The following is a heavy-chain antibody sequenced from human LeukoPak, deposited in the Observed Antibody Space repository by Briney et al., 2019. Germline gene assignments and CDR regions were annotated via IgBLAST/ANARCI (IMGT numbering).Heavy chain of an antibody. J-gene: IGHJ4*02. Sequence: KPSETLSLTCAVSGASISSSGSFWGWFRQPPGKGLELLGTISHSGTTYYNPSLKSRVTISTDTSKNNFSLKLTSVTAADTAVYYCARESIAARGFIYWGQGTLVTVSS. D-gene: IGHD6-6*01. CDR1: GASISSSGSF. CDR3: ARESIAARGFIY. V-gene: IGHV4-39*07. CDR2: ISHSGTT.